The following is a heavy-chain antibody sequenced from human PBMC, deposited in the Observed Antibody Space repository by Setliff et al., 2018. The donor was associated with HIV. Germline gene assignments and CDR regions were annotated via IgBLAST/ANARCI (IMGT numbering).Heavy chain of an antibody. CDR1: GGSISISNSY. V-gene: IGHV4-39*01. Sequence: SETLSLTCTVSGGSISISNSYWGWIRQPPGKGLEWIGSTFYNGATYYNVSLRNRVTMSADRSKSQFSLNLKSVTAADTAVYYCARHPIEEGPGAPGFFDSWDQGTQVTVSS. CDR3: ARHPIEEGPGAPGFFDS. J-gene: IGHJ5*01. CDR2: TFYNGAT. D-gene: IGHD3-10*01.